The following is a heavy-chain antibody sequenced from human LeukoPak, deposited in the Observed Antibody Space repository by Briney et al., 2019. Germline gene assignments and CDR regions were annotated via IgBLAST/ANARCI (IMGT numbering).Heavy chain of an antibody. V-gene: IGHV4-34*01. D-gene: IGHD2-2*01. CDR2: INHSGRT. CDR1: GGSFCDYF. CDR3: ARDVVVVPAAIHYGMDV. J-gene: IGHJ6*02. Sequence: SETLSLTCAVYGGSFCDYFWGWLRQPPGKGLEWIGEINHSGRTYYNPSLKSRVTISVDTSKNQFSLNLSSVTAAETAVYYCARDVVVVPAAIHYGMDVWGQGTTVTVSS.